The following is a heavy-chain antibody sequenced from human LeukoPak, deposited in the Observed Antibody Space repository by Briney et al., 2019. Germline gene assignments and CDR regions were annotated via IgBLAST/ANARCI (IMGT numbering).Heavy chain of an antibody. Sequence: ASVKVSCKASGYTFTSYDISWVRQAPGQGLEWMGWISAYNGNTNYAQKLQGRVTMTTDTSTSTAYMELRSLRSDDTAVYYCARNSDKYGDYEIDYWGQGTLVTVSS. D-gene: IGHD4-17*01. CDR3: ARNSDKYGDYEIDY. V-gene: IGHV1-18*01. CDR2: ISAYNGNT. J-gene: IGHJ4*02. CDR1: GYTFTSYD.